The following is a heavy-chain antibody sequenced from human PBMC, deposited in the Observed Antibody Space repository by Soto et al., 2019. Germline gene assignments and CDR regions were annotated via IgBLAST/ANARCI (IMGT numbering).Heavy chain of an antibody. J-gene: IGHJ6*03. V-gene: IGHV4-59*01. Sequence: SETLSLTCTVSGGSISSNYWSWIRQPPGKGLEWIGYIYYSGSTNYNPSLKSRVTISVDTSKNQFSLKLSSVTAADTAVYYCARIEYSSSFYYYYMDVWGKGTTVTVSS. CDR1: GGSISSNY. D-gene: IGHD6-6*01. CDR3: ARIEYSSSFYYYYMDV. CDR2: IYYSGST.